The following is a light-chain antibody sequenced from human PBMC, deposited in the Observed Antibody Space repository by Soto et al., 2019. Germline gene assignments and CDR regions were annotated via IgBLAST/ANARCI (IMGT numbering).Light chain of an antibody. CDR3: QQYGSSTWT. J-gene: IGKJ1*01. CDR1: QSIRNS. CDR2: GAS. Sequence: EIVLTQSPATLSLSPGERATLSCRASQSIRNSLAWYQQKPGQAPRLLIFGASYRATGIPARFSGSGSGTDCTLTISRLQTEDCAVYDCQQYGSSTWTFGQGTKVDIK. V-gene: IGKV3-20*01.